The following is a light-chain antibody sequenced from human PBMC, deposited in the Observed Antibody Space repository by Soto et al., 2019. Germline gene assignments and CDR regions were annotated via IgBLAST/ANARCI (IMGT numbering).Light chain of an antibody. CDR2: DAY. Sequence: DIQMTQSPSTLSGSVGDRVTITCRASQTISSWLAWYQQKPGKAPKLLIYDAYTLESGVQSRFSGSGSGTEFTLSIRSLQADDFASYYCQHYMSYPWTFGRGTKVDIK. CDR3: QHYMSYPWT. CDR1: QTISSW. V-gene: IGKV1-5*01. J-gene: IGKJ1*01.